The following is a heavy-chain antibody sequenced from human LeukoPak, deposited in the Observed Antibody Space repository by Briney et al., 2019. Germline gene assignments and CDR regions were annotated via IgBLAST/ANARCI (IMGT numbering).Heavy chain of an antibody. CDR3: AKDMGSYYYDSSGYSLPDY. CDR1: GFTFDDYA. D-gene: IGHD3-22*01. Sequence: GGSLRLSCAASGFTFDDYAMHWVRQAPGKGLEWVSGISWNSGSIGYADSVKGRFTISRDNAKNSLYLQMNSLRAEDTALYYCAKDMGSYYYDSSGYSLPDYWGQGTLVTVSS. CDR2: ISWNSGSI. J-gene: IGHJ4*02. V-gene: IGHV3-9*01.